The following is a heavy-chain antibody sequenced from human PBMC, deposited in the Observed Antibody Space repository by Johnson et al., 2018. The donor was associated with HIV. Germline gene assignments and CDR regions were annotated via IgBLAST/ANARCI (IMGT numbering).Heavy chain of an antibody. CDR1: GFRFGDYA. D-gene: IGHD3-10*01. CDR3: AKDSDSVYFGSGDGVDI. Sequence: VQLVESGGGVVQPGGSLRLSCAASGFRFGDYAMHWVRLSPGKGLEWVSVISWDGSNTYYGDSVRGRFSVSRDNTKASLYLQMNSLRLEDTAFYYCAKDSDSVYFGSGDGVDIWGQGSMVTVSS. CDR2: ISWDGSNT. J-gene: IGHJ3*02. V-gene: IGHV3-43D*03.